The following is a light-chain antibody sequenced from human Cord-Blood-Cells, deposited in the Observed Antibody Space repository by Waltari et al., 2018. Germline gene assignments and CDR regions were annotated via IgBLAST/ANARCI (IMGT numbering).Light chain of an antibody. J-gene: IGLJ3*02. CDR2: DVS. CDR1: SSDVGGYNY. CDR3: CSYAGSYTVV. V-gene: IGLV2-11*01. Sequence: QSALTQPRSVSGSPGQSVTISCTGTSSDVGGYNYVSWYQPHPGKAPKRMIYDVSKRPSGFPDRFSGSKSGNSASRTISGLQAEDEADYSCCSYAGSYTVVFGGGTKLTVL.